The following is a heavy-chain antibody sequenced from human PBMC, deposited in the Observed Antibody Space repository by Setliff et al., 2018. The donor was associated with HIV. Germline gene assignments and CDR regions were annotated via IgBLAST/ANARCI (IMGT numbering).Heavy chain of an antibody. V-gene: IGHV4-59*01. J-gene: IGHJ6*03. D-gene: IGHD3-3*01. CDR2: IYTSGST. Sequence: PSETLSLTCTVSGGSIRSYYWSWIRQPPGKGLEWIGYIYTSGSTNYNPSLKSRVTISVDTSKNQFSLKLNSVTAADTAVYYCARGLSIFGVATPGFYSFMDVWGKGTTVTVSS. CDR3: ARGLSIFGVATPGFYSFMDV. CDR1: GGSIRSYY.